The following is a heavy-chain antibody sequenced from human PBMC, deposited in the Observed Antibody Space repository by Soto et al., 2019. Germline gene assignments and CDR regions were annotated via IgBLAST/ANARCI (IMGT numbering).Heavy chain of an antibody. CDR1: GFTFSSYA. CDR2: ISGSGGST. CDR3: AKDRRITMVRGVLRAFDS. Sequence: PGGSLRLSCAASGFTFSSYAMSCVRQAPGKGLEWVSAISGSGGSTYYADSVKGRFTISRDNYKNMLYLQMNSLRAEDTAVYYCAKDRRITMVRGVLRAFDSWGQGNLVTVSS. V-gene: IGHV3-23*01. J-gene: IGHJ4*01. D-gene: IGHD3-10*01.